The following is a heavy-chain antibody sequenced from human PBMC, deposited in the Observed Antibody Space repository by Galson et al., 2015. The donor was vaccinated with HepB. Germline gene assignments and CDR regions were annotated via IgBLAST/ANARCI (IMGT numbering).Heavy chain of an antibody. Sequence: SLRLSCAASGFSFSNHWMSWVRQAPGKGLEWVANIKQDGSEQYYVDSVKGRFTISRDNAKNSLYLQMNSLRGEDTAVYYCVRDRTPHGRDWYWNFDNWGQGTLVTVSS. J-gene: IGHJ4*02. CDR1: GFSFSNHW. CDR2: IKQDGSEQ. CDR3: VRDRTPHGRDWYWNFDN. V-gene: IGHV3-7*01. D-gene: IGHD3/OR15-3a*01.